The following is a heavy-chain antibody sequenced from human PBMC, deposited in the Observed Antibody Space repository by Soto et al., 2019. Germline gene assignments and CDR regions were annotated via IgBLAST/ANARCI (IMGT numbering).Heavy chain of an antibody. CDR1: GGSFSGYY. Sequence: PSETLSLTCAVYGGSFSGYYWSWIRQPPGKGLEWIGEINHSGSTNYNPSLKSRVTISVDTSKNQFSLKLSSVTAADTAVYYCARGRSSGWYENYYYGMDVWGQGTTVTV. CDR3: ARGRSSGWYENYYYGMDV. J-gene: IGHJ6*02. D-gene: IGHD6-19*01. CDR2: INHSGST. V-gene: IGHV4-34*01.